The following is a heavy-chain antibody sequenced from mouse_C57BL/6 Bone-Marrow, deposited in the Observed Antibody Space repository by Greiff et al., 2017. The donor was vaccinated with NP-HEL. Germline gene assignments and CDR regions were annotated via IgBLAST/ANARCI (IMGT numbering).Heavy chain of an antibody. Sequence: QVQLQQSGAELVRPGASVTLSCKASGYTFTDYEMHWVKQTPVHGLEWIGAIDPETGGTAYNQKFKGKAILTADKSSSTAYMELRSLTSEDSAVYYCISVYYGSSLFDYWGQGTTLTVSS. D-gene: IGHD1-1*01. CDR1: GYTFTDYE. CDR2: IDPETGGT. J-gene: IGHJ2*01. CDR3: ISVYYGSSLFDY. V-gene: IGHV1-15*01.